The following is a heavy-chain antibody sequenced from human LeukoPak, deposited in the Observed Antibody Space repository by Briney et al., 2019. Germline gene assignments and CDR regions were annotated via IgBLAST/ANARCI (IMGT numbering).Heavy chain of an antibody. Sequence: GGSLRLSCAASGFTFSSYGMHWVRQAPGKGLEWVADIWFDGKNEHFADSVKGRFTISRDNSKNTMYLQINSLRAEDTAVYYCARDQLWLRVYYYYGMDVWGQGTTVTVSS. CDR3: ARDQLWLRVYYYYGMDV. V-gene: IGHV3-33*01. D-gene: IGHD5-18*01. J-gene: IGHJ6*02. CDR2: IWFDGKNE. CDR1: GFTFSSYG.